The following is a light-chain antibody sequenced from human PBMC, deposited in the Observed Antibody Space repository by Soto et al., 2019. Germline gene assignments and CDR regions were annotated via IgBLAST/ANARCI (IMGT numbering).Light chain of an antibody. Sequence: QSDLTQPPSASGSPGQSVTISCTGTSSDIGGYDYVSWYRQHPGKAPKLMIYEVTKRPSGVPGRFSGSKSGNTASLTVSGLQAEDEADYYCSSYAGSDTPYVFGTGTKLTVL. CDR1: SSDIGGYDY. CDR2: EVT. V-gene: IGLV2-8*01. CDR3: SSYAGSDTPYV. J-gene: IGLJ1*01.